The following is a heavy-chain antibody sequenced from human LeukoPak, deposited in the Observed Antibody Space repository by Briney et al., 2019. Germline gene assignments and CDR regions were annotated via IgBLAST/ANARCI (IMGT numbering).Heavy chain of an antibody. Sequence: GGSLTLSCAASGFTVSSSYKLWVRQAPGRGLEWVSLIYSGGSTDYADSVKGRFTISRDNSKNTLYLQLNSLRGEDTAVYYCASQTTVKYYFDYWGQGTLVTVSS. CDR1: GFTVSSSY. D-gene: IGHD4-17*01. J-gene: IGHJ4*02. V-gene: IGHV3-53*01. CDR2: IYSGGST. CDR3: ASQTTVKYYFDY.